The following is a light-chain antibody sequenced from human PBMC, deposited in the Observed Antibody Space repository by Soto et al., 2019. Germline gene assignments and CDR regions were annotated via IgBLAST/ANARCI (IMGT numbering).Light chain of an antibody. CDR1: SSNIGAGYD. CDR3: QSYDSRVSKVV. Sequence: QSVLTQPPSVSGAPGQRVTISCTGSSSNIGAGYDVHWYQQLPGTAPKLLIYGNSNRPSGVPDRFSGSKSGTSASLAITGLQAEDEADCYCQSYDSRVSKVVFGGGTKLTLL. CDR2: GNS. J-gene: IGLJ2*01. V-gene: IGLV1-40*01.